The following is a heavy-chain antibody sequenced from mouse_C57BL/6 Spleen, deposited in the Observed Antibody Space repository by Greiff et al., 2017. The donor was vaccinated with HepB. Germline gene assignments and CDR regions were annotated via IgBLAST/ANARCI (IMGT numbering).Heavy chain of an antibody. Sequence: VQLQQSGPVLVKPGASVKMSCTASGYTFTDYYMNWVKQSPGKSLEWIGVINPYNGGTSYNQKFKGKATLTVDKSSSTAYMELNSLTSEDSAVYYCARGKDGDYWGQGTTLTVSS. CDR1: GYTFTDYY. J-gene: IGHJ2*01. CDR2: INPYNGGT. CDR3: ARGKDGDY. V-gene: IGHV1-19*01.